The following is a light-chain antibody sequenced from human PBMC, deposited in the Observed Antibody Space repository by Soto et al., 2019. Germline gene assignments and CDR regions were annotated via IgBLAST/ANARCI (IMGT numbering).Light chain of an antibody. CDR2: DAS. V-gene: IGKV1-5*01. CDR1: QDISGW. J-gene: IGKJ1*01. CDR3: QQYNSYRT. Sequence: IQMTQSPSTPSASVGDRVIITCRASQDISGWLAWYQQKPGKAPKLLVFDASSLEDGVPSRFGGGGSGTEFTLTISSLQPDDFATYYCQQYNSYRTFGQGTKVDIK.